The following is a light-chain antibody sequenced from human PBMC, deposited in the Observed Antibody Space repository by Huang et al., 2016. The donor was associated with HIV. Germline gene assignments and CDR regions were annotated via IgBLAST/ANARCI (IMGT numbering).Light chain of an antibody. V-gene: IGKV4-1*01. J-gene: IGKJ3*01. CDR2: WAS. CDR3: QQYYFSPRT. Sequence: DVVLSQSPDYLPVSLGARATVNCRSSQSIFYNSNGQNYLAWYQQQAGQPPKLLVYWASTRAPGVPDRLSGTGSGTDFTLTINNLQAEDAAVYYCQQYYFSPRTFGPGTKVDI. CDR1: QSIFYNSNGQNY.